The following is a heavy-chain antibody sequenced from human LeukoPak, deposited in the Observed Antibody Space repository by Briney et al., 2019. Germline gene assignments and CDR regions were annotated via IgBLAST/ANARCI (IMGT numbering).Heavy chain of an antibody. CDR3: AAPSYCSSTSCVQYYYYGMDV. J-gene: IGHJ6*02. CDR1: GSTFSSYA. D-gene: IGHD2-2*01. V-gene: IGHV3-30-3*01. Sequence: PVRFLRLSCAASGSTFSSYAMHWVRQAPGKGLDWVAVISYDGSNKYYADPVKGRFTISRDNSKNTLYLQMTSLRAEDTAVYYCAAPSYCSSTSCVQYYYYGMDVWGQGTTVTVSS. CDR2: ISYDGSNK.